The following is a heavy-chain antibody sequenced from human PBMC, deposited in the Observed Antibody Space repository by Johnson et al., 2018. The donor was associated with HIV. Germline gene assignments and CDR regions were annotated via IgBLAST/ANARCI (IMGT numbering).Heavy chain of an antibody. D-gene: IGHD3-16*01. CDR3: ATSYATGAFDI. CDR2: IYGGGST. J-gene: IGHJ3*02. CDR1: GFTVSSNY. V-gene: IGHV3-66*02. Sequence: VQLVESGGGLVKPGGSLRLSCAASGFTVSSNYMTWVRQAPGKGLEWVSVIYGGGSTYYADSVKGRFTISRDNSKNTLYLQMNSLRAEDTAVYYCATSYATGAFDIWGQGTMVTVSS.